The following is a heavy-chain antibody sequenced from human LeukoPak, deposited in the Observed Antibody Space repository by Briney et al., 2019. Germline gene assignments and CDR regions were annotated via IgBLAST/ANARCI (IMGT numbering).Heavy chain of an antibody. CDR2: IYYSGST. CDR1: GGSISSYY. J-gene: IGHJ5*02. D-gene: IGHD3-10*01. CDR3: ARGTVPITMVRGVSGWFDP. Sequence: SETLSLTCTVFGGSISSYYWSWIRQPPGKGLEWIGYIYYSGSTNYNPSLKSRVTISVDTSKNQFSLKLSSVTAADTAVYYCARGTVPITMVRGVSGWFDPWGQGTLVTVSS. V-gene: IGHV4-59*01.